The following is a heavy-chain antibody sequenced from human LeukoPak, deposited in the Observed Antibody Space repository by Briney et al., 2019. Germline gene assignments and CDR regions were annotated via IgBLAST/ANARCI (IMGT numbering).Heavy chain of an antibody. J-gene: IGHJ4*02. CDR1: FDSLKSYF. Sequence: SETLSVTCTVSFDSLKSYFWTSVRQPAREGLEWIGRVSDTGTAYHTPSLANRVTVFLDTSKNQVSLRVTSVTAAGTAVYYCARGNEMTGTSGHYAFDLWGQGTLVSVSS. D-gene: IGHD1-7*01. V-gene: IGHV4-4*07. CDR3: ARGNEMTGTSGHYAFDL. CDR2: VSDTGTA.